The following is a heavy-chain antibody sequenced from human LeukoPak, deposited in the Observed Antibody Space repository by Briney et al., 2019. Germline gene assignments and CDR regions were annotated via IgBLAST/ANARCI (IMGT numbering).Heavy chain of an antibody. Sequence: PGGSLRLSCAASALTFSSYAMSWVRQAPGKGLKWVSTISGSGDITYYADSVKGRFTISRDNSKNTLYLQMNSLRAEDTAVYYCAKGKGTNSGAFDIWGQGTMVIVSS. V-gene: IGHV3-23*01. D-gene: IGHD1-14*01. CDR3: AKGKGTNSGAFDI. J-gene: IGHJ3*02. CDR1: ALTFSSYA. CDR2: ISGSGDIT.